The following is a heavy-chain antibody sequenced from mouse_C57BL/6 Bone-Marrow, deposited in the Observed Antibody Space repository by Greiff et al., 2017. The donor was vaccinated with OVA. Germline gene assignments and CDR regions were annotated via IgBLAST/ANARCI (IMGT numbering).Heavy chain of an antibody. CDR3: ASQSYYSNYAYGDD. J-gene: IGHJ2*01. D-gene: IGHD2-5*01. Sequence: EVMLVESGGGLVQPGGSLSLSCAASGFTFTDYYMSWVRQPPGTALEWLGFIRNKANGYTTEYSASVKGRFTISRDKSQSILYLQMNALSAEDSATYYCASQSYYSNYAYGDDWGQGTTLTVSS. V-gene: IGHV7-3*01. CDR2: IRNKANGYTT. CDR1: GFTFTDYY.